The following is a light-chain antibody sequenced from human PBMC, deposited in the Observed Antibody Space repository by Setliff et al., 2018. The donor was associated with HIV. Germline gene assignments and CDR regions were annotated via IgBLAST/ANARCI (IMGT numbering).Light chain of an antibody. CDR1: SSNLGAGYD. V-gene: IGLV1-40*01. J-gene: IGLJ1*01. Sequence: VLTQPPSVSGAPGQRVAISCTGSSSNLGAGYDVQWYQQLPGTAPKIVIFGNTNRPSGVPDRFSGSKSGTSASLVIAGLQPEDEADYYCQSYDTSLSGYVFGTGTKVTVL. CDR3: QSYDTSLSGYV. CDR2: GNT.